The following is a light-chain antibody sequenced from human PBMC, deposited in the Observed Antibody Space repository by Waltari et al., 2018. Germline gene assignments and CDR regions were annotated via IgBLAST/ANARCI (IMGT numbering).Light chain of an antibody. J-gene: IGKJ3*01. CDR1: QSISNY. Sequence: DIQMTQSPSSLSASVGDRVTITCRASQSISNYLNWYQQKPGKAPNLLIYAASSLQSGVPSRFSGSGSGTDFTLTISSLQPEDFATYYCQQSYSTVLFTFGPGTQVEIK. CDR3: QQSYSTVLFT. V-gene: IGKV1-39*01. CDR2: AAS.